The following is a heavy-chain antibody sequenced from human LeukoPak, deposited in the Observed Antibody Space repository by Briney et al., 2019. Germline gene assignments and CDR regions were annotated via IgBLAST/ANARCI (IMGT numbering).Heavy chain of an antibody. V-gene: IGHV3-23*01. Sequence: PGGSLRLSCAASGFSFSSFAMSGVRQAPGKGLEWVSAISGSGGSTYYADSVKGQFTISRDNSRNTLYLQMNSLRAEDTAVYYCAKDRGLVVVVPFDSWGQGTLVTVSS. CDR1: GFSFSSFA. J-gene: IGHJ4*02. CDR2: ISGSGGST. CDR3: AKDRGLVVVVPFDS. D-gene: IGHD3-22*01.